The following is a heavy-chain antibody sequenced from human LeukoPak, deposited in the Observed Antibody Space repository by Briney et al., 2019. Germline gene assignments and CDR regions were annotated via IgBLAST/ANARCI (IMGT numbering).Heavy chain of an antibody. D-gene: IGHD6-13*01. CDR2: IIPIFGTA. J-gene: IGHJ5*02. CDR3: ARETYSSSLGVDP. V-gene: IGHV1-69*13. CDR1: GGAFSSYA. Sequence: SVKVSCKASGGAFSSYAISWVRQAPGQGLEWMGGIIPIFGTANYAQKFQGRVTITADESTSTAYMELSSLRSEDTAVYYCARETYSSSLGVDPWGQGTLVTVSS.